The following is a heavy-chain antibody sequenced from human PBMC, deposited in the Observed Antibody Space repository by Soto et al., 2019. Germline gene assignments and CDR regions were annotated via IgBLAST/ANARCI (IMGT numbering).Heavy chain of an antibody. Sequence: EVQLLESGGDLIQPGGSLRLSCAASGFTFNIYAMTWVRQAPGKGLEWVSAISRYGDFTYYADSVEGRVTISSDNPKNALDLQVTGLGAEDTAVYYCAKDRYLDHDSRGYLFDNWGQGTLVTVSS. V-gene: IGHV3-23*01. D-gene: IGHD3-22*01. CDR3: AKDRYLDHDSRGYLFDN. CDR2: ISRYGDFT. J-gene: IGHJ4*02. CDR1: GFTFNIYA.